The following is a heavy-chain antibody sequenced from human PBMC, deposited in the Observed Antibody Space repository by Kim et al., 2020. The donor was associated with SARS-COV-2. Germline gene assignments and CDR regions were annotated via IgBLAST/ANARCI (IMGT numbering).Heavy chain of an antibody. CDR2: ISYDGSNK. J-gene: IGHJ4*02. V-gene: IGHV3-30*18. CDR1: GFTFSSYG. Sequence: GGSLRLSCAASGFTFSSYGMHWVRQAPGKGLEWVAVISYDGSNKYYADSVEGRFTISRDNSKNTLYLQMNSLRAEDTAVYYCAKEAGFGYYDSSGYYCWGQGTLVTVSS. D-gene: IGHD3-22*01. CDR3: AKEAGFGYYDSSGYYC.